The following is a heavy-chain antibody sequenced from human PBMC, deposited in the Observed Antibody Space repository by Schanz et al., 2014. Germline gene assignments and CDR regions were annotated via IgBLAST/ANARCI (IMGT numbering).Heavy chain of an antibody. CDR1: GFAFNKYS. Sequence: EAQLVESGGGLVKPGESLRLSCAASGFAFNKYSMNWVRQVPGKGLEWVSSISSSSSHIYYADSVKGRFTISRDNAKNSVYLQMNSLRAEDTALYYCAKDLNRVATAPQSWGQGTLVTVSS. D-gene: IGHD5-12*01. CDR2: ISSSSSHI. CDR3: AKDLNRVATAPQS. J-gene: IGHJ5*02. V-gene: IGHV3-21*04.